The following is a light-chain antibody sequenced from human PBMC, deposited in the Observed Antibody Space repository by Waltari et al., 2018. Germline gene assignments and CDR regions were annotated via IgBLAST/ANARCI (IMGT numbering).Light chain of an antibody. Sequence: SYELTQPPSVSVSPGQTARITCSGDALPKKYAYWYQQKSGQAPVLGIYKDSERPSGGPGRFSGSISGPTVTLTISGVQAEDEADYYCQSADSSGTHEVFGGGTKLTVV. V-gene: IGLV3-25*03. CDR3: QSADSSGTHEV. CDR2: KDS. CDR1: ALPKKY. J-gene: IGLJ2*01.